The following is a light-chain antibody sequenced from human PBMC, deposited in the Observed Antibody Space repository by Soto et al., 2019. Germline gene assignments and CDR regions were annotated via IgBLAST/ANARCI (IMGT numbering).Light chain of an antibody. Sequence: QSSLTQPASVSGSPGQSITISCTGTSSDVGGYNYVSWYQQHPGKAPELMIYDVNNRPSGVSNRFSGSKSGNTASLTISGLQDEDEADYYCTSYTSSDTYVFGTGTKLTVL. CDR1: SSDVGGYNY. J-gene: IGLJ1*01. V-gene: IGLV2-14*01. CDR2: DVN. CDR3: TSYTSSDTYV.